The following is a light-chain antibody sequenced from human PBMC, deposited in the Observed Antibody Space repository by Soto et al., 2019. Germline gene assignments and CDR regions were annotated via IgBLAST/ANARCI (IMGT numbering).Light chain of an antibody. J-gene: IGKJ1*01. CDR2: FVS. V-gene: IGKV2-28*01. CDR1: QSLLQSNGYNY. Sequence: DIVMTQSPLSLPVTPGEPASISCSSSQSLLQSNGYNYLDWYLQKPGQSPQLLIYFVSYRASGVPDMFSGSASGTDFTLKIRRVEAEDVGVYYCMQSQQSPPTFGQGTKVEI. CDR3: MQSQQSPPT.